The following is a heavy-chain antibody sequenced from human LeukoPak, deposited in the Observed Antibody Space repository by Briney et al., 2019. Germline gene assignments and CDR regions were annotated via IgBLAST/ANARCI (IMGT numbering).Heavy chain of an antibody. J-gene: IGHJ4*02. CDR2: INHSGST. D-gene: IGHD6-13*01. Sequence: SETLSLTCTVSGGSISSSSYYWGWIRQPPGKGLEWIGEINHSGSTNYNPSLKSRVTISVDTSKNQFSLKLSSVTAADTAVYYCARRVVGVAAAGEGFDYWGQGTLVTVSS. V-gene: IGHV4-39*07. CDR1: GGSISSSSYY. CDR3: ARRVVGVAAAGEGFDY.